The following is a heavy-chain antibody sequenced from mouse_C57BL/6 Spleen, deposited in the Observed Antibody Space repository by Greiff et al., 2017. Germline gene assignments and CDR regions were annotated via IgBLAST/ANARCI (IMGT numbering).Heavy chain of an antibody. Sequence: VQLQESGAELVKPGASVKMSCKASGYTFTTYPIEWMKQNPGKSLEWIGNFHPYNDDTKYNEKFKGKATLTVEKSSSTVYLGLSRLTSDDSAVYYCARGAYSDYAMDYWGQGTSVTVSS. CDR1: GYTFTTYP. CDR2: FHPYNDDT. J-gene: IGHJ4*01. V-gene: IGHV1-47*01. D-gene: IGHD2-10*01. CDR3: ARGAYSDYAMDY.